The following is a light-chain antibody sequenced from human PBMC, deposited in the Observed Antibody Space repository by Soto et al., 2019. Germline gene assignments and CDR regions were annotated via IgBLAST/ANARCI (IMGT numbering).Light chain of an antibody. CDR2: DAS. Sequence: VLTQSPATLSLSPGDRATLSCRPSQSVNNFLAWYQQKPGQTPRLLIYDASKRATGIPGRFVGSGSGTDFTLTISSLEPEDFAVYYCQQRSNWPPALSFGGGTKVDIK. CDR1: QSVNNF. CDR3: QQRSNWPPALS. J-gene: IGKJ4*01. V-gene: IGKV3-11*01.